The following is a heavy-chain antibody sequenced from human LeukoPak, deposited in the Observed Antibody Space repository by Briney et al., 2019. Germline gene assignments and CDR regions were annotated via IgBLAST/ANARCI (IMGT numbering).Heavy chain of an antibody. CDR1: GFTFSDYG. CDR2: ISASGVST. J-gene: IGHJ2*01. CDR3: AKDPAYCGGDCSITWYFDL. D-gene: IGHD2-21*02. V-gene: IGHV3-23*01. Sequence: SGGSLRLSCAASGFTFSDYGMSWVRQAPGRGLEWVSAISASGVSTYYADSVRGRFTISRDNSKNTLYLQMNSLRAEDTAVYYCAKDPAYCGGDCSITWYFDLWGRGTLVTVSS.